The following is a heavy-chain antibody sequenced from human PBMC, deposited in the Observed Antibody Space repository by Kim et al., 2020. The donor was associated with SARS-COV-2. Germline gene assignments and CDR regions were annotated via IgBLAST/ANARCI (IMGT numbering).Heavy chain of an antibody. Sequence: GESLKISCKGSGYSFTSYWISWVRQMPGKGLEWMGRIDPSDSYTNYSPSFQGHVTISADKSISTAYLQWSSLKASDTAMYYCARFVLDDSSGYYDFDYWGQGTLVTVSS. J-gene: IGHJ4*02. CDR3: ARFVLDDSSGYYDFDY. D-gene: IGHD3-22*01. V-gene: IGHV5-10-1*01. CDR1: GYSFTSYW. CDR2: IDPSDSYT.